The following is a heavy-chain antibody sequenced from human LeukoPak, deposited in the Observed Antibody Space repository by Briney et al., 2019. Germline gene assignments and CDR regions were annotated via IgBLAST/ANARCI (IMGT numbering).Heavy chain of an antibody. CDR3: ARELAYCSTNGCPLGY. V-gene: IGHV3-33*01. Sequence: SGGSLRLSCAASGFIFSTYGIHWVRQAPGKGLEWVAVIWHDGSNKYYADSVKGRFTISRDNSKNTLYLQMDSLRAEDTAVYYCARELAYCSTNGCPLGYWGQGTLVTVSS. D-gene: IGHD2-2*01. CDR1: GFIFSTYG. J-gene: IGHJ4*02. CDR2: IWHDGSNK.